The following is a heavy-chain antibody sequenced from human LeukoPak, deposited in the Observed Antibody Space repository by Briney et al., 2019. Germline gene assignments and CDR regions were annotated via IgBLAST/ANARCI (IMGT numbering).Heavy chain of an antibody. J-gene: IGHJ4*02. V-gene: IGHV3-23*01. CDR3: AKDPINWGSIYFDC. Sequence: PGGSLRLSCEASGFTFSNYAMSWVRQAPGKGLEWVSSISGSSDNTTYADSVKGRFTISRDNSKNILYLQMNSLTAEDTAVYWCAKDPINWGSIYFDCWGQGTLVTVSS. CDR1: GFTFSNYA. CDR2: ISGSSDNT. D-gene: IGHD7-27*01.